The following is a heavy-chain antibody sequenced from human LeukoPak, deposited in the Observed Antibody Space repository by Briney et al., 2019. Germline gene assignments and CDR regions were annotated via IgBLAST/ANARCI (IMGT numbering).Heavy chain of an antibody. V-gene: IGHV3-30*02. J-gene: IGHJ4*02. D-gene: IGHD3-16*02. CDR1: GFTFSNYW. Sequence: GGSLRLSCAASGFTFSNYWMHWIRQSPGRGLEWVSFIRNDETEIHYADFAKGRFTISRDRSKNSVYLQMNSLRPDDTALYYCAKDGGRYRFDFWGQGTMVTVSS. CDR2: IRNDETEI. CDR3: AKDGGRYRFDF.